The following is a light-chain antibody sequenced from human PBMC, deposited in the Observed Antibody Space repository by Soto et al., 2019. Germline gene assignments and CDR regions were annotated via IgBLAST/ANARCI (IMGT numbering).Light chain of an antibody. CDR1: QSVSTN. CDR3: QQYNSYSRT. Sequence: EVVMTQSPATLSVSPGERATLSCRASQSVSTNLAWYQQKPGQAPRLLIYGASSRATGIPARFSGSGSGTELTLTISSLQSEDFAVYYCQQYNSYSRTFGQGTKVDIK. V-gene: IGKV3-15*01. CDR2: GAS. J-gene: IGKJ1*01.